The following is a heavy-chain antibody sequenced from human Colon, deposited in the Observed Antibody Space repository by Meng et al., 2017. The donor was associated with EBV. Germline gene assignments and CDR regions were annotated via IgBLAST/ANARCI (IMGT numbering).Heavy chain of an antibody. D-gene: IGHD6-19*01. CDR1: GFTFRSYW. V-gene: IGHV3-74*01. Sequence: LVEYGGGLVPPGGSLRLSCAASGFTFRSYWMHWVRQVSGKGLVWVSRINSDGSSTSYADSVKGRFTISRDNAKNTLYLQMNSLRAEDTAVYYCVREFRAVAQNPNDYWGQGTLVTVSS. J-gene: IGHJ4*02. CDR2: INSDGSST. CDR3: VREFRAVAQNPNDY.